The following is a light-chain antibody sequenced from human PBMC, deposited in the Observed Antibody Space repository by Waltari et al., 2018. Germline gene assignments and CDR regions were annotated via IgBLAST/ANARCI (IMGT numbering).Light chain of an antibody. CDR1: QSVTSN. V-gene: IGKV3-15*01. CDR3: LQYNDWPPWT. Sequence: EIVMTHSPATLSVSPGERATLSCRASQSVTSNLAWYQQKPGQAPRLLIFGASTRATDIPARFSGSGSGTEFTLTINSLQSEDFAVYYCLQYNDWPPWTFGQGTKVEIK. J-gene: IGKJ1*01. CDR2: GAS.